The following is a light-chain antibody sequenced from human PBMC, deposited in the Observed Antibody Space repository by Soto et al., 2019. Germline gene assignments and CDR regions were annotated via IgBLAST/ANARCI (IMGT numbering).Light chain of an antibody. CDR2: DAS. V-gene: IGKV1-33*01. J-gene: IGKJ3*01. Sequence: DIQMTHDPSSLSASVGDREIITCQASHDITSYLNWYQHKPGKPPNLLIYDASILVAGVPSRFSGSGSGTDFTFTISSVQPEDVATYYCQKCDYLPIFGPPTTVDLK. CDR1: HDITSY. CDR3: QKCDYLPI.